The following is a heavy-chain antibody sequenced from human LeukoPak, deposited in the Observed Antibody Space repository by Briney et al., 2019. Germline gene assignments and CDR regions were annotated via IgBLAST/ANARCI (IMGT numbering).Heavy chain of an antibody. CDR3: ARGVSPRLWFDP. Sequence: PSQTLSLTCALSGDSVSSNSAAWNWIRQSPSRGLEWLGRTYYRSKWYNDYAQSVKSRITINPDTSMNQFSLQLNSVTPEDTAVYYCARGVSPRLWFDPWGQGTLVTVSS. V-gene: IGHV6-1*01. J-gene: IGHJ5*02. CDR1: GDSVSSNSAA. CDR2: TYYRSKWYN.